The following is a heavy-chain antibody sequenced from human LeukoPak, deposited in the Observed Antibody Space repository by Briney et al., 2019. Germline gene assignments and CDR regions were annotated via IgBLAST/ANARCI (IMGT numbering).Heavy chain of an antibody. CDR3: ARRSSVTTGPFGD. Sequence: GESLKISCKGSGYSFASYWISWVRQTPGEGLEWMGRIDPSDSYTNYSPSFQDHVTISVDRSINTAYLQWSSLKASDTAMYYCARRSSVTTGPFGDWGQGTLVTVSS. D-gene: IGHD4-17*01. CDR2: IDPSDSYT. J-gene: IGHJ4*02. CDR1: GYSFASYW. V-gene: IGHV5-10-1*01.